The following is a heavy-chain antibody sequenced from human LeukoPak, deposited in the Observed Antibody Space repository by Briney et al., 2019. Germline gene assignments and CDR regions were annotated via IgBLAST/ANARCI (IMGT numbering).Heavy chain of an antibody. CDR1: GFTFSDYY. D-gene: IGHD1-26*01. V-gene: IGHV3-11*01. CDR3: ARISGSYYFVPAFDI. J-gene: IGHJ3*02. CDR2: ISSSGSTI. Sequence: GGSLRLSCAASGFTFSDYYMFWIRQAPGQGLEWVSYISSSGSTIYYADSVKGRFTISRDNAKNSLYLQMNSLRAEDTAVYYCARISGSYYFVPAFDIWGQGTMVTVSS.